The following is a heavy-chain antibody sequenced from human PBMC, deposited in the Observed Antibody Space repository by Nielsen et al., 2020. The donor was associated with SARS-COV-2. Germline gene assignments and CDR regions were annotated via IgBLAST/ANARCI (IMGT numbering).Heavy chain of an antibody. CDR3: ARVVPDSSGYYPDVFDI. J-gene: IGHJ3*02. CDR1: GGSISSYY. Sequence: SETLSLTCIVSGGSISSYYWSWIRQPPGKGLEWIGNIYGSGSINYNPSLKSRVTISVDTSKNQFSLKLSSVTAADTAVYYCARVVPDSSGYYPDVFDIWGQGTMVTVSS. CDR2: IYGSGSI. D-gene: IGHD3-22*01. V-gene: IGHV4-59*01.